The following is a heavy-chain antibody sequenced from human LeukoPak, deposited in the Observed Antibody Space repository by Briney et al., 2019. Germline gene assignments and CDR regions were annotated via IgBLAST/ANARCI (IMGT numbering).Heavy chain of an antibody. CDR1: GFTVSSNC. CDR3: ARGLCGADCYSY. V-gene: IGHV3-21*01. Sequence: GGSLRLSCAASGFTVSSNCMSWVRQAPGKGLEWVSSISDTSSYIYYSDSARGRFTISRDNAKNSLYLQMNSLRAEDTAVYYCARGLCGADCYSYWGGGMVAAVSS. D-gene: IGHD2-21*02. J-gene: IGHJ4*01. CDR2: ISDTSSYI.